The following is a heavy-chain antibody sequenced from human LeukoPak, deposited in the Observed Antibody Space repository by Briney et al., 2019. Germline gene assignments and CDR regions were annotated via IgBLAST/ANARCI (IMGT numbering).Heavy chain of an antibody. CDR3: ARDSGDGYNYAWFDY. V-gene: IGHV1-69*06. CDR1: GGTFSSYA. J-gene: IGHJ4*02. CDR2: IIPIFGTA. D-gene: IGHD5-24*01. Sequence: GASVKVSCKASGGTFSSYAISWVRQAPGQGLEWMGGIIPIFGTANYAQKFQGRVTITADKSTSTAYMELSSLRSEDTAVYYCARDSGDGYNYAWFDYWGQGTLVTVSS.